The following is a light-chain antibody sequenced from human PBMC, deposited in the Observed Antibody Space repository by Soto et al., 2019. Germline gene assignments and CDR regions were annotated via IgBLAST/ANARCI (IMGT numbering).Light chain of an antibody. CDR3: QQFNSYPIT. Sequence: DIQLTQSPSFLSASVGERVTLTCLASQGISSNLAWYQQKQGKAPKLLIYAASTLQSGVPSRFSGSGSGTEFTLTISSLQHEDFATYYCQQFNSYPITFGQGTRLEIK. CDR2: AAS. V-gene: IGKV1-9*01. CDR1: QGISSN. J-gene: IGKJ5*01.